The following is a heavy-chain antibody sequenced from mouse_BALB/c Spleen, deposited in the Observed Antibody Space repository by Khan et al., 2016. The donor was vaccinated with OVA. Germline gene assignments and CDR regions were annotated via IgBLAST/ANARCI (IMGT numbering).Heavy chain of an antibody. CDR2: ISTYSGNT. J-gene: IGHJ2*01. CDR1: GFTFTDYA. CDR3: ASPAYDGYYDY. V-gene: IGHV1S137*01. D-gene: IGHD2-3*01. Sequence: QVQLQQPGPELVRPGVSVKISCMGSGFTFTDYAMYWVKQSHAKSLEWIGLISTYSGNTNYNQKFKGKATMTVDKSSSTAYMELVRLTSEDSAIYYCASPAYDGYYDYWGQGTTLTVSS.